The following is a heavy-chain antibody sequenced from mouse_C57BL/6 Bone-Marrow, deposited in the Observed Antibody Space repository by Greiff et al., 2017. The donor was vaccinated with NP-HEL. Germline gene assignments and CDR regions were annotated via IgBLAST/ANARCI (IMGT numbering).Heavy chain of an antibody. J-gene: IGHJ2*01. CDR1: GYTFTSYW. CDR2: IDPSDSYT. CDR3: AAYDGYLYYFDY. D-gene: IGHD2-3*01. Sequence: QVQLKQPGAELVKPGASVKLSCKASGYTFTSYWMQWVKQRPGQGLEWIGEIDPSDSYTNYNQKFKGKATLTVDTSSSTAYMQRSSLTSEDSAVYYCAAYDGYLYYFDYWGQGTTLTVSS. V-gene: IGHV1-50*01.